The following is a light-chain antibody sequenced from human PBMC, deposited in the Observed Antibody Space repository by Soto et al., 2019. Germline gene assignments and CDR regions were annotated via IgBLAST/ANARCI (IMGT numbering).Light chain of an antibody. CDR1: QTVRNNY. J-gene: IGKJ4*01. CDR3: QQFSSYPLT. CDR2: EAS. Sequence: EFALTQSPGTLSLSPGERATLSCRASQTVRNNYLAWYQQKPGQAPRLLIYEASSRATGIPDRFSGGGSGTDFTLTISRLEPEDFAVYYCQQFSSYPLTFGGGTKVYIK. V-gene: IGKV3-20*01.